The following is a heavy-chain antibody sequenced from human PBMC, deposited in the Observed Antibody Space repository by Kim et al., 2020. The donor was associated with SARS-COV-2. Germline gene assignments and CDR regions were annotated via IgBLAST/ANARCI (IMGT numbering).Heavy chain of an antibody. D-gene: IGHD3-10*01. J-gene: IGHJ4*02. CDR3: TSGLWFGEPSPSDY. CDR2: IKSKTDGGTT. V-gene: IGHV3-15*01. Sequence: GGSLRLSCAASGFTFSNAWMSWVRQAPGKGLEWVGRIKSKTDGGTTDYAAPVKGRFTISRDDSKNTLNLQMNSLKTEDTAVYYCTSGLWFGEPSPSDYWGQGTLVTVSS. CDR1: GFTFSNAW.